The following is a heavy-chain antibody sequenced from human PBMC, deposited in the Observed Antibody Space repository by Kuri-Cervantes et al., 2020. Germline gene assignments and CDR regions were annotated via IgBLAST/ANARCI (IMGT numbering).Heavy chain of an antibody. CDR1: GGTFSSYA. CDR3: ARVPRLQQLVRGFDY. V-gene: IGHV1-69*13. Sequence: SVKVSCKASGGTFSSYAISWVRQAPGQGLEWMGGIIPIFGTANYAQKFQGRVTITADESTSTAYMELSSLRSEDTAVYYCARVPRLQQLVRGFDYWGQGTLVTVSS. J-gene: IGHJ4*02. D-gene: IGHD6-13*01. CDR2: IIPIFGTA.